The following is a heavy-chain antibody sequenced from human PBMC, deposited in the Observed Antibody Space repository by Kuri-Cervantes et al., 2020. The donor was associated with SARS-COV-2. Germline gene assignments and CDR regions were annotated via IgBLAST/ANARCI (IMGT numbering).Heavy chain of an antibody. CDR1: GFTFSNYA. Sequence: GESLKISCAASGFTFSNYAMSWVRQAPGKGLEWVSGISPSGANTYYADSVKGRFTISRDNSKNTLYLQMNSLRAEDTAMYYCAKDQIRFLEWLWWGQGATVTVSS. V-gene: IGHV3-23*01. J-gene: IGHJ6*02. D-gene: IGHD3-3*01. CDR3: AKDQIRFLEWLW. CDR2: ISPSGANT.